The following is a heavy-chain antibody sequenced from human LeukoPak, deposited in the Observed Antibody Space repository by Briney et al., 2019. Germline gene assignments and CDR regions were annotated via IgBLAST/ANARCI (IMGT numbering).Heavy chain of an antibody. CDR2: IYYSGST. CDR1: GDSISSYY. V-gene: IGHV4-59*01. D-gene: IGHD1-14*01. J-gene: IGHJ4*02. CDR3: ASRTGWGAFDY. Sequence: PSETLSLTCTVSGDSISSYYWSWIRQPPGTGLEWIGYIYYSGSTNYNPSLKSRVTISVDTSKNQFSLKLSSVTAADTAVYYCASRTGWGAFDYWGQGTLVTVSS.